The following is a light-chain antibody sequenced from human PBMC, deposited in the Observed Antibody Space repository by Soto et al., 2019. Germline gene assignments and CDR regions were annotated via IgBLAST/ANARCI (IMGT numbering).Light chain of an antibody. CDR2: GNI. J-gene: IGLJ1*01. CDR3: QSYDSSLSGWV. CDR1: SSNIGARYD. V-gene: IGLV1-40*01. Sequence: QTVVTQPPSVSGAPGQRVTVSCTGSSSNIGARYDVHWYQQLPGTAPKLLIYGNINRPSGVPDRFSGSKSGTSASLTITGLQAEDEADYYCQSYDSSLSGWVFGSGTKLTVL.